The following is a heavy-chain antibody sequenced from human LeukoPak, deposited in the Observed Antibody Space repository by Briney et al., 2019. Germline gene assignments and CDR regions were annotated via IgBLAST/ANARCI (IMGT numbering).Heavy chain of an antibody. D-gene: IGHD6-13*01. J-gene: IGHJ5*02. CDR2: IYYSGST. CDR3: ARVGYSSSWLAFDP. V-gene: IGHV4-59*01. CDR1: GGSISSYY. Sequence: SETLSLTCTVSGGSISSYYWSWIRQPPGKGLEWIGYIYYSGSTNYNPSLKSRVTMSVDTSKNQFSLKLSSVTAADTAVYYCARVGYSSSWLAFDPWGQGTLVTVSS.